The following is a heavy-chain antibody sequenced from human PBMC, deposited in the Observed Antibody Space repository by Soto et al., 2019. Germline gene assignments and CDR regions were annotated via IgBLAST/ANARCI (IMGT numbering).Heavy chain of an antibody. Sequence: QVQLVESGGGLVKPGGSLRLSCAASGFAFSDPYMSWIRQAPGKGLEWISYISSSGSTIYYADSVKGRFTISRDNAKKLLYLQMDSLTADDTAVYYCARGGASVTTPFGYWGQGTQVTVSS. D-gene: IGHD4-17*01. J-gene: IGHJ4*02. V-gene: IGHV3-11*01. CDR3: ARGGASVTTPFGY. CDR1: GFAFSDPY. CDR2: ISSSGSTI.